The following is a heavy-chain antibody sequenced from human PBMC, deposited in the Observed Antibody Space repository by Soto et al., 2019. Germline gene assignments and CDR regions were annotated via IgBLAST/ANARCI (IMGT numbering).Heavy chain of an antibody. V-gene: IGHV3-23*01. Sequence: GGSLRLSCAASGFTFSSYAMSWVRQAPGKGLEWVSAISGSGGSTYYADSVKGRFTISRDNSKNTLYLQMNSLRAEDTAVYYCAKSPITIFGGIEDWYFDLWGRGTLVTVSS. CDR3: AKSPITIFGGIEDWYFDL. CDR2: ISGSGGST. CDR1: GFTFSSYA. J-gene: IGHJ2*01. D-gene: IGHD3-3*01.